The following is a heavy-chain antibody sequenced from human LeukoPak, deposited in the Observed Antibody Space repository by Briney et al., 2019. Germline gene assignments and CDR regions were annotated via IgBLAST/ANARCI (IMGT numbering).Heavy chain of an antibody. V-gene: IGHV1-69*06. D-gene: IGHD1-26*01. CDR1: GYTFTSYG. J-gene: IGHJ4*02. Sequence: ASVKVSCKASGYTFTSYGISWVRQAPGQGLEWMGGIIPIFGTANYAQKFQGRVTITADKSTSTAYMELSSLRSEDTAVYYCARDKPFGSYYFGWGQGTLVTVSS. CDR2: IIPIFGTA. CDR3: ARDKPFGSYYFG.